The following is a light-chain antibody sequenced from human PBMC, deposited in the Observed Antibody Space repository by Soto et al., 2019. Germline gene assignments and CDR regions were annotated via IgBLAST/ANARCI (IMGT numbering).Light chain of an antibody. CDR1: SSDVGSYDH. Sequence: QSALTQPASVSGSPGQSITISCSGTSSDVGSYDHVAWYQQFPGKSPKLMSYAVSDRPSWVSDRFSGSKSVITASLPISGLQAEDEADYYCISYTNRQSYVFGTGTKVTVL. CDR2: AVS. J-gene: IGLJ1*01. V-gene: IGLV2-14*01. CDR3: ISYTNRQSYV.